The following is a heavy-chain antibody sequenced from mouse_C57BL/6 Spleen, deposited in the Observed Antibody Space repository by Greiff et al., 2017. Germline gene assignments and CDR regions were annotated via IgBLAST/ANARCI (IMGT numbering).Heavy chain of an antibody. CDR3: ARESNAWYFDV. CDR2: ISDGGSYT. CDR1: GFTFSSYA. J-gene: IGHJ1*03. D-gene: IGHD2-5*01. Sequence: EVQLQESGGGLVKPGGSLKLSCAASGFTFSSYAMSWVRQTPEKRLEWVATISDGGSYTYYPDNVKGRFTISRDNAKNNLYLQMSHLKSEDTAMYYCARESNAWYFDVWGTGTTVTVSS. V-gene: IGHV5-4*01.